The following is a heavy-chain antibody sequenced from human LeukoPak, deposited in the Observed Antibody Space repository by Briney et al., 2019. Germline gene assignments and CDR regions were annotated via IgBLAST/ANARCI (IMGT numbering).Heavy chain of an antibody. Sequence: GRSLRLSCAASGFTFSGYGMHWVRQAPGKGLEWVALISYDGSNKYYADSVKGRFTISRDDSKSTLYLQMSSLRGEDTAVYHCAKDLGGVRGPAYWGQGTLVTVSS. V-gene: IGHV3-30*18. CDR2: ISYDGSNK. J-gene: IGHJ4*02. CDR3: AKDLGGVRGPAY. CDR1: GFTFSGYG. D-gene: IGHD3-16*01.